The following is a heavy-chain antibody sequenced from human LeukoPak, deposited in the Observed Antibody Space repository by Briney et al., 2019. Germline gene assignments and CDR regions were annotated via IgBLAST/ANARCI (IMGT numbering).Heavy chain of an antibody. J-gene: IGHJ4*02. Sequence: PGGSLGLSCAGSGCTFNNYAMSWVRETPRKGLEWVSTISISGDGTYYADPGKGGFTMSGDKSKNTVYLQMSSLRAEDTAVHYCVRAAPGDCASTSCSHCDNWRQGILVTVTA. CDR1: GCTFNNYA. V-gene: IGHV3-23*01. CDR3: VRAAPGDCASTSCSHCDN. D-gene: IGHD2-2*01. CDR2: ISISGDGT.